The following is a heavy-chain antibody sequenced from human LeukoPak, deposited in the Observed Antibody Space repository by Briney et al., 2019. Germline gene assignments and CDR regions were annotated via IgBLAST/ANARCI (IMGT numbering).Heavy chain of an antibody. CDR3: TTESYDT. D-gene: IGHD3-16*01. CDR2: ILSKSEGGTA. V-gene: IGHV3-15*01. CDR1: GFPFSTYW. J-gene: IGHJ4*02. Sequence: GGSLRLSCAASGFPFSTYWMTWVRQAPGKGLEWVGRILSKSEGGTADYSSPVKGRFTISRDDSKDTLYLQMDSLKTEDTAIYYCTTESYDTWGQGTLVTVSS.